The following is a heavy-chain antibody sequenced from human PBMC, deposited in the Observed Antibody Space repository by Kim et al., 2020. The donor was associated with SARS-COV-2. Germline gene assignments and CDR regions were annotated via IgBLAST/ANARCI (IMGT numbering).Heavy chain of an antibody. J-gene: IGHJ6*02. D-gene: IGHD3-3*02. Sequence: GGSLRLSCEVSGFSFTSYAFHWVRQAPGKGLEWVADMSSDGGTTYYMDSVKGRFNISRDNTRNSVLLQMSSLRPDDTALYYCGRGAFFYYNDLDDWGLG. V-gene: IGHV3-30*14. CDR1: GFSFTSYA. CDR2: MSSDGGTT. CDR3: GRGAFFYYNDLDD.